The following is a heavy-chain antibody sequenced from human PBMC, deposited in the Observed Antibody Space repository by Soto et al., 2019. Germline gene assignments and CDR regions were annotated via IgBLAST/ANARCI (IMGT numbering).Heavy chain of an antibody. D-gene: IGHD3-10*01. J-gene: IGHJ6*03. V-gene: IGHV3-33*01. CDR3: ARDGITMVRGVIEYYYYMDV. CDR2: IWYDGSNK. CDR1: GFTFSSYG. Sequence: SLRLSCAASGFTFSSYGMHWVRQAAGEGMEWVAVIWYDGSNKYYADSVKGRFTISRDNSKNTLYLQMNSLRAEDTAVYYCARDGITMVRGVIEYYYYMDVWGKGTTVTVSS.